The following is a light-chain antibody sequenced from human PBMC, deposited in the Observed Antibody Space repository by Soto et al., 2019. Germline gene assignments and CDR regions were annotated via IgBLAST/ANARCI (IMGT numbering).Light chain of an antibody. Sequence: DFHMTQSPSSLSASFGDRVTIAXRARQDIDIFLNWYHQNPVXXTNLXXXGSXTLRDGVPSRFTGSGSGRDFSLTISGLQPEDFGTYYCQQSYRAPPRTFGAGTKVDIK. CDR3: QQSYRAPPRT. V-gene: IGKV1-39*01. CDR2: GSX. J-gene: IGKJ4*02. CDR1: QDIDIF.